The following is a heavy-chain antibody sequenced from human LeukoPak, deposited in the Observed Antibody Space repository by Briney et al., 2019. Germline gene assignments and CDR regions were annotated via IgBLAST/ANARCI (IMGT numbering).Heavy chain of an antibody. D-gene: IGHD3-9*01. CDR3: ASHYDILTGYYWYYFDY. V-gene: IGHV4-39*01. CDR2: IYYSGST. J-gene: IGHJ4*02. CDR1: GGSISSSDSY. Sequence: SETLSLTCTVSGGSISSSDSYWGWIRQPPGKGLEWIGSIYYSGSTYYSPSLKSRVTISVDTSKNQFSLKLSSVTAADTAVYYCASHYDILTGYYWYYFDYWGQGTLVTVSS.